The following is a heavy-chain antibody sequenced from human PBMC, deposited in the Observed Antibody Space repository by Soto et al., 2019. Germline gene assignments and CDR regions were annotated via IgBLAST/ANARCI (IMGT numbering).Heavy chain of an antibody. J-gene: IGHJ4*02. CDR2: ITNSAYT. CDR3: GLYDALFFDF. CDR1: GFTFSTFN. Sequence: GGSLRLSCAASGFTFSTFNMNWVRQAPGKGLEWVSSITNSAYTSYADSVKGRFTISRDNAKNSLYLQMNSLRAEDTAVYYCGLYDALFFDFWGQGARVTVSS. V-gene: IGHV3-21*01. D-gene: IGHD2-8*01.